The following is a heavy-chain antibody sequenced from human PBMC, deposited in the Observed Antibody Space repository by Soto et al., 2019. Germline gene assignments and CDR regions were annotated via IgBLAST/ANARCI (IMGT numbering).Heavy chain of an antibody. V-gene: IGHV4-59*08. CDR3: ARLGGYYQAFDS. CDR2: IYYSGST. Sequence: SETLSLTCTVSGGSISSYYGGWFRQPPGKGLEWIGYIYYSGSTTYHPSLKSRVTISVDTSKNQFSLNLTSVTAADTAVYYCARLGGYYQAFDSWGQGTRVTVSS. CDR1: GGSISSYY. D-gene: IGHD3-22*01. J-gene: IGHJ4*02.